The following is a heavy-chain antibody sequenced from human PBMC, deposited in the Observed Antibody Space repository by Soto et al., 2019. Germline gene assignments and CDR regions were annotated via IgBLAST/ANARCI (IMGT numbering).Heavy chain of an antibody. J-gene: IGHJ6*02. Sequence: SETLSLTCTVSGGSISSYYCMWIRQHPGKGLEWIGYIYYSGSTYYNPSLKSRVTISVDTSKSQFSLKLSSVTAADTAVYYCARDFTDSSGPTLGMGVWGQGTTVTVSS. D-gene: IGHD6-19*01. V-gene: IGHV4-59*06. CDR3: ARDFTDSSGPTLGMGV. CDR2: IYYSGST. CDR1: GGSISSYY.